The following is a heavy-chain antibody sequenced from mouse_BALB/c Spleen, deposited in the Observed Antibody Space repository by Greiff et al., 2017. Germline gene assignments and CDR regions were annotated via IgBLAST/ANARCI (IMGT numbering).Heavy chain of an antibody. CDR2: ISSGGSYT. CDR3: ARPFEASWFAY. J-gene: IGHJ3*01. D-gene: IGHD6-1*01. V-gene: IGHV5-6*01. Sequence: EVQRVESGGDLVKPGGSLKLSCAASGFTFSSYGMSWVRQTPDKRLEWVATISSGGSYTYYPDSVKGRFTISRDNAKNTLYLQMSSLKSEDTAMYYCARPFEASWFAYWGQGTLVTVSA. CDR1: GFTFSSYG.